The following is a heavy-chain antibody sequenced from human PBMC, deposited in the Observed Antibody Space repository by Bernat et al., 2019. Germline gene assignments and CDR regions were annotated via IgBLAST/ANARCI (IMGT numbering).Heavy chain of an antibody. J-gene: IGHJ4*02. V-gene: IGHV3-30*01. CDR2: ISYDGSNK. CDR3: ARVPPVPFLTWNFDY. CDR1: GFTFSSYA. Sequence: QVQLVESGGGVVQPGRSLRLSCAASGFTFSSYAMHWVRQAPGKGLEWVAVISYDGSNKYYADSVKGRFTISRDNSKNTLYLQMNSLRAEDTAVYYCARVPPVPFLTWNFDYWGQGTLVTVSS. D-gene: IGHD1-1*01.